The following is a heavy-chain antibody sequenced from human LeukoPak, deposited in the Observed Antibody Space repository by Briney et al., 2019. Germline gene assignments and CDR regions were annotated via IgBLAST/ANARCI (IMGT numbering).Heavy chain of an antibody. CDR2: IKSKTDGGTT. J-gene: IGHJ6*02. CDR3: TRDPDYYGAPDV. CDR1: GFTFSSYA. D-gene: IGHD3-10*01. V-gene: IGHV3-15*01. Sequence: GGSLRLSCAASGFTFSSYAMSWVRQAPGKGLEWVGRIKSKTDGGTTDYAAPVKGRFTISRDDSKNTLYLQMNSLKTEDTAVYYCTRDPDYYGAPDVWGQGTTVTVSS.